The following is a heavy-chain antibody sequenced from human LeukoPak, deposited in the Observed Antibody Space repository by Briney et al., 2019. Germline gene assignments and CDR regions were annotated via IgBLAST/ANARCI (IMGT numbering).Heavy chain of an antibody. CDR3: ARARIGFGELFRFDY. Sequence: SETLSLTCTVSGGSISSSSYYWGWIRQPPGKGLEWIGSIYYSGSTYYNPSLKSRVTMSVDTSKNQFSLKLSSVTAADTAVYYCARARIGFGELFRFDYWGQGTLVTVSS. J-gene: IGHJ4*02. CDR1: GGSISSSSYY. D-gene: IGHD3-10*01. CDR2: IYYSGST. V-gene: IGHV4-39*07.